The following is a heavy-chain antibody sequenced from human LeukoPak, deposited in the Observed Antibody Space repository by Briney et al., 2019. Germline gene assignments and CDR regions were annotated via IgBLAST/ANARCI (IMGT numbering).Heavy chain of an antibody. J-gene: IGHJ4*02. D-gene: IGHD3-3*01. Sequence: SETLSLTCAVSGGSISSSNYYWGWIRQPPGQGLEWIGSIYYSGNTYYNPSLKSRVTISVDTSKNQFSLKLSSVTAADTAVYYCARLGAGPTYYDFWSGYSSFYFDYWGQGTLVTVSS. V-gene: IGHV4-39*01. CDR1: GGSISSSNYY. CDR2: IYYSGNT. CDR3: ARLGAGPTYYDFWSGYSSFYFDY.